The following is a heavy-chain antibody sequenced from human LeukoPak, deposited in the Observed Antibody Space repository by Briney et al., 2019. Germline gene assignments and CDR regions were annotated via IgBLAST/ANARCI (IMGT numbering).Heavy chain of an antibody. CDR1: GFTFSIYE. CDR3: ARDAVWFDP. CDR2: VSGSGSAI. D-gene: IGHD6-19*01. V-gene: IGHV3-48*03. Sequence: GGSLRLSCAASGFTFSIYEINWVRQAPGKGLEWVSSVSGSGSAIYYADSVKGRFTISRDNAKSPLYLQMNSLRAEDTAVYYCARDAVWFDPWGQGTLVTVSS. J-gene: IGHJ5*02.